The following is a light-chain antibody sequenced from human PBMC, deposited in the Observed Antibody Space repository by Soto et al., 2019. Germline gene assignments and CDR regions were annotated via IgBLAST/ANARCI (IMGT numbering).Light chain of an antibody. CDR3: QQYGSSPHT. V-gene: IGKV3-20*01. CDR1: QSVSSSD. CDR2: GAS. Sequence: IVLTQSPGTLSLSPGERATLSCRASQSVSSSDVAWYQLKPGQAPRLFIYGASSRATGIPDRFSGSGSGTDFTLSISRLEPEEFAVYYCQQYGSSPHTFGGGTKVEIK. J-gene: IGKJ4*01.